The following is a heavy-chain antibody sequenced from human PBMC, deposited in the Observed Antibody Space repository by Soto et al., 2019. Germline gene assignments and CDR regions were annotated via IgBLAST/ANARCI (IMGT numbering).Heavy chain of an antibody. V-gene: IGHV1-2*02. Sequence: GASVKVSCKASGYTLIGTGYFMHWVRQAPGLGLEWMGWINPTSGGTNYAQKFQDRVTVNRDTSINTAYIELSRLTSDDTAVYYCARHVSGRGMDVGGQGTTGTVSS. J-gene: IGHJ6*02. CDR2: INPTSGGT. D-gene: IGHD3-10*01. CDR1: GYTLIGTGYF. CDR3: ARHVSGRGMDV.